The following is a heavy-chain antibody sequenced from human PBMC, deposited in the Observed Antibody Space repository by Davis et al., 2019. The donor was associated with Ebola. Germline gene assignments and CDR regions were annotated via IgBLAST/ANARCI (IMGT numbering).Heavy chain of an antibody. CDR1: GGSISSSYW. Sequence: MPSETLSLTCAVSGGSISSSYWWNWVRQPPGKGLEWIGDIYYRGSTYYTPSLKSRVTISVDTSKNQFSLRLSSVTAEDTAVYYCARRGGGYNYYYGMDVWGKGTTVTVSS. D-gene: IGHD4-23*01. V-gene: IGHV4-4*02. CDR3: ARRGGGYNYYYGMDV. J-gene: IGHJ6*04. CDR2: IYYRGST.